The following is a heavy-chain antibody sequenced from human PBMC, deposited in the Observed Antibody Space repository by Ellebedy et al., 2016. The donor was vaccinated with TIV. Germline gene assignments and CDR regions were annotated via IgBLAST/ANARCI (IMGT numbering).Heavy chain of an antibody. CDR1: GFTFPSYA. CDR3: AKDREKDRAVVVTGIVDH. Sequence: GGSLRLSXAASGFTFPSYAMSWFRRAPGKGLQWVSGLSGSGGTTHYAESVKGRFIISRDNSKNTVYLEMNSLRAEDTAIYYCAKDREKDRAVVVTGIVDHWGQGTQVTVSS. D-gene: IGHD1-26*01. CDR2: LSGSGGTT. V-gene: IGHV3-23*01. J-gene: IGHJ4*02.